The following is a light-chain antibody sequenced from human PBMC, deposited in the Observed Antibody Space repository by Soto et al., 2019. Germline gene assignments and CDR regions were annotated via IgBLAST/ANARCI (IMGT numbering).Light chain of an antibody. CDR1: QSITGY. J-gene: IGKJ2*01. CDR2: AAS. Sequence: DIQMTQSPSPLSASVGDRVTITCRASQSITGYLNWYQQKPGKAPKLLIYAASSLQSGVPSRFSGSGSGTDFTLTISSLQRDDFATYFCQQSLGIPYTFGQGTRLETK. V-gene: IGKV1-39*01. CDR3: QQSLGIPYT.